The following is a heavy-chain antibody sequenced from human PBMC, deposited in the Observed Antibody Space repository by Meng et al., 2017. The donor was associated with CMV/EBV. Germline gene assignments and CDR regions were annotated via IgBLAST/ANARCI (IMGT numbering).Heavy chain of an antibody. CDR3: AKDMGDYYYYGMDV. V-gene: IGHV3-43*01. J-gene: IGHJ6*02. Sequence: GGSLRLSCAASGFTFDDYTMHWVRQAPGKGLEWVSLISRDGGSTYYADSVKGRFTISRDNSKNSLYLQMNSLRTEDTALYYCAKDMGDYYYYGMDVWGQGTTVTVSS. CDR2: ISRDGGST. CDR1: GFTFDDYT.